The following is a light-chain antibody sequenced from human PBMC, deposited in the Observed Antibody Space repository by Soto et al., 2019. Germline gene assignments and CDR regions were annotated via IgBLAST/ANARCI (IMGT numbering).Light chain of an antibody. CDR2: GAS. J-gene: IGKJ2*01. CDR1: QSVASN. CDR3: QQYHNLPPQYT. V-gene: IGKV3-15*01. Sequence: EIVMTQSPASLSVSPGDGATLSCRASQSVASNVAWYQQKPGQGPRLLIHGASTRAVGVPARFSGSGSGTDFTLTISSLQSEDFAVYYCQQYHNLPPQYTFGQGTKLQIK.